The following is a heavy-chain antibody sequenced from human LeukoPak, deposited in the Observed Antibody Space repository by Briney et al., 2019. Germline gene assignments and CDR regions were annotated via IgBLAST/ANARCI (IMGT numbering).Heavy chain of an antibody. CDR3: ARYYYDSSGYRYSLFDY. CDR1: GGSFSGYY. J-gene: IGHJ4*02. V-gene: IGHV4-34*01. CDR2: INHSGST. Sequence: SETLSLTCAVYGGSFSGYYWSWIRQPPGKGLEWIGEINHSGSTNYNPSLKSRVTISVDTSKNQFSLKLSSVTAADTAVYYCARYYYDSSGYRYSLFDYWGQGTLVTVSS. D-gene: IGHD3-22*01.